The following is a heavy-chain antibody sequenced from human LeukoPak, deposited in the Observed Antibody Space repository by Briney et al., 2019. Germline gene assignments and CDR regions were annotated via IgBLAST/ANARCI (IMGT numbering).Heavy chain of an antibody. CDR3: ARLGVRGPYGMDV. J-gene: IGHJ6*02. CDR1: GYTFTNFA. D-gene: IGHD3-10*01. Sequence: ASVNVSCKASGYTFTNFAISWVRQAPGQGLEWMGWITGSNGNTKNAPKFRGRVTMTTDTSTTTAYMELRSLRSDDSAVYYCARLGVRGPYGMDVWGQGTTVSVSS. CDR2: ITGSNGNT. V-gene: IGHV1-18*01.